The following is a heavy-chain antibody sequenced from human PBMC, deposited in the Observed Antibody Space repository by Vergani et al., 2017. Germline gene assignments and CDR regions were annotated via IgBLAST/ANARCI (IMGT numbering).Heavy chain of an antibody. D-gene: IGHD5-12*01. J-gene: IGHJ6*02. Sequence: QVQLVQSGAEVKKPGSSVKVSCKASGGTFSSYAISWVRQAPGQGLEWMGRIIPILGIANYAQKFQGRVTITADKSTSTAYMELSSLRSEDTAVYYCERGPATTYYYDGMDVWGQGTTVTVSS. CDR2: IIPILGIA. CDR3: ERGPATTYYYDGMDV. V-gene: IGHV1-69*04. CDR1: GGTFSSYA.